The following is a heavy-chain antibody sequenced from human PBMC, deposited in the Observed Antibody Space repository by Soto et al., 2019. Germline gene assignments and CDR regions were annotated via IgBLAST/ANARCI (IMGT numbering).Heavy chain of an antibody. D-gene: IGHD2-21*02. Sequence: PSETLSLTCAVYGGSFSGYYWSWIRQPPGKGLEWIGEINHSGSTNYNPSLKSRVTISVDTSKNQFSLKLSSVTAADTAVYYCAREYGGNSGTFGYWGQGTLVT. CDR3: AREYGGNSGTFGY. V-gene: IGHV4-34*01. CDR1: GGSFSGYY. J-gene: IGHJ4*02. CDR2: INHSGST.